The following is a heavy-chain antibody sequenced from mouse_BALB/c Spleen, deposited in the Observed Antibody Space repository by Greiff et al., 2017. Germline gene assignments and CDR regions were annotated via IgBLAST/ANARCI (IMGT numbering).Heavy chain of an antibody. CDR3: ARQIRPYSFDY. CDR2: ISSGGGST. J-gene: IGHJ2*01. D-gene: IGHD2-4*01. Sequence: DVHLVESGGGLVKPGGSLKLSCAASGFAFSSYDMSWVRQTPEKRLEWVAYISSGGGSTYYPDTVKGRFTISRDNAKNTLYLQMSSLKSEDTAMYYCARQIRPYSFDYWGQGTTLTVSS. V-gene: IGHV5-12-1*01. CDR1: GFAFSSYD.